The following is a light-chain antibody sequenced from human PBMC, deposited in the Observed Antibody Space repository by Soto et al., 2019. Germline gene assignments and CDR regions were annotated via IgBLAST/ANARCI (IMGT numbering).Light chain of an antibody. V-gene: IGKV3-11*01. CDR1: QSISSY. Sequence: EIVLTQSPATLSLSPGEGATLSCRASQSISSYLAWYQQKPGQAPRLLIYDASSWATGIPARFSGSGSGTDSTLTISSLEPEDFAVYYCQQRSDWPPWTFGQGTKVEIK. CDR2: DAS. CDR3: QQRSDWPPWT. J-gene: IGKJ1*01.